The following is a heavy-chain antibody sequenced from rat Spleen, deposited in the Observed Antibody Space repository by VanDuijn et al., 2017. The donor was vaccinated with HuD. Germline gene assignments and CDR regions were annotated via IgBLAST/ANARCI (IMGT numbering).Heavy chain of an antibody. Sequence: QVQLKESGPGLVQPSQTLSLTCTVSGFSLTSYHVSWVRQPPGKGLEWMAVIWSVGNTDYNSALKSRLSISRDTSKSQVFLKVKSLKTEDTDIYCCTRIPGGYNYDFDYWVQGVMVTVSS. V-gene: IGHV2-43*01. CDR1: GFSLTSYH. CDR2: IWSVGNT. CDR3: TRIPGGYNYDFDY. J-gene: IGHJ2*01. D-gene: IGHD1-4*01.